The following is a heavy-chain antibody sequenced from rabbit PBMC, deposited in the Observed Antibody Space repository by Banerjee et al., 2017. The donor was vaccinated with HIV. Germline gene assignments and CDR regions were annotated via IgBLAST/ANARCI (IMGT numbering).Heavy chain of an antibody. CDR3: ATNYGVGHWFFDS. D-gene: IGHD2-1*01. CDR2: VGSHSGTG. Sequence: QQQLEESGGGLVKPEGSLTLTCKASGLDFSSSYWICWVRQAPGKGLELIGCVGSHSGTGYYASWVNGRFTISRSTSLNTVDLKMTSLTGADTATYFCATNYGVGHWFFDSWGPGTLVTVS. V-gene: IGHV1S43*01. CDR1: GLDFSSSYW. J-gene: IGHJ4*01.